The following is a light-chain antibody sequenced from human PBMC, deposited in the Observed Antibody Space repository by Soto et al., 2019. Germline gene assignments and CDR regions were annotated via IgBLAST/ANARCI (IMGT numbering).Light chain of an antibody. Sequence: QSALTQPASVSGSPGQSITISCTGTSSGVGGYDYVSWYQQHPGKVPKLMIYDVSSRPSGVSNRFSGSKSGNTASLTVSGHQAEDEADYYSSSYASSSTLGLGRGTQLTVL. CDR3: SSYASSSTLG. CDR2: DVS. CDR1: SSGVGGYDY. J-gene: IGLJ2*01. V-gene: IGLV2-14*01.